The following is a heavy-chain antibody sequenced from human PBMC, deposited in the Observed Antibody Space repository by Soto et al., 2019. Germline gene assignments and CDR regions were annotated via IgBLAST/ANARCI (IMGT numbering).Heavy chain of an antibody. D-gene: IGHD2-15*01. Sequence: QVQLVQSGAEVKKPGASVKVSCKASGYTFTTQGISWVRQVPGQGLEWMGWVRGDNGHTNYAQSLQGRGTMTPDTSTNTAYMELTSLRSDDTAVYYWARVLGYCRSGTCYREWFEPWGQGTLVTVSS. CDR1: GYTFTTQG. CDR3: ARVLGYCRSGTCYREWFEP. V-gene: IGHV1-18*01. J-gene: IGHJ5*02. CDR2: VRGDNGHT.